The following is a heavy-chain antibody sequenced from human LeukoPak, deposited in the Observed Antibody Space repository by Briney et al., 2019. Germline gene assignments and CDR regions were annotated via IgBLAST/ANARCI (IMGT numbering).Heavy chain of an antibody. CDR3: ARDSASLGTEGAFDI. J-gene: IGHJ3*02. CDR2: ISYDGSNK. D-gene: IGHD1-14*01. Sequence: GGSLRLSCAASGFTFSSYAMHWVRQAPGKGLEWVAVISYDGSNKYYADSVKGRFTISRDNSKNTLYLQMNSLRAEDTAVYYCARDSASLGTEGAFDIWGQGTMVTVSS. CDR1: GFTFSSYA. V-gene: IGHV3-30-3*01.